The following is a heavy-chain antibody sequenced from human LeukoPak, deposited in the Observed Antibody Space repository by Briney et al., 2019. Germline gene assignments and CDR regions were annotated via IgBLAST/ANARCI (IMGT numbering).Heavy chain of an antibody. D-gene: IGHD5-12*01. CDR3: ARERRGYGYNWFVP. CDR2: INPNSGGT. V-gene: IGHV1-2*02. J-gene: IGHJ5*02. CDR1: GYTFTGYY. Sequence: ASVKVSCKASGYTFTGYYMHWVRQAPGQGLEWMGWINPNSGGTNYAQKFQGRVTMTRDTSISTAYMELSRLRSDDTAVYYCARERRGYGYNWFVPWGEGTLVTVSS.